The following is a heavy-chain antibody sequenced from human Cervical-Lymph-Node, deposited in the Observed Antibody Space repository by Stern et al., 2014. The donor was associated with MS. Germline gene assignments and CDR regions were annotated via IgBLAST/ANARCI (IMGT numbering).Heavy chain of an antibody. CDR1: GCTFSSYA. CDR2: IIPLVGTA. Sequence: QVQLVQSGAEVKKPGSSVKVSCTASGCTFSSYAINWVRQAPGQGPEWMGGIIPLVGTANYAQKFQGRVTITADESTSTAYMELSSLRSEDTAVYYCARDRRHYDTSGGYYFDSWGQGTLVTVSS. J-gene: IGHJ4*02. CDR3: ARDRRHYDTSGGYYFDS. D-gene: IGHD3-22*01. V-gene: IGHV1-69*12.